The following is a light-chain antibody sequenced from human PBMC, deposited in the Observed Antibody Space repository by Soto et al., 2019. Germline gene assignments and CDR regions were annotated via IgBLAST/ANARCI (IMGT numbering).Light chain of an antibody. J-gene: IGKJ1*01. CDR2: KAS. CDR3: QQYKTYST. Sequence: DIQMTQSPSTLSASVGDRVTITCRATQTISTSLACYQQIPGRAPKLLIYKASILDTGVPSRFSGSGSGTEFTLTISSLKPDDFATDYCQQYKTYSTFGQGTKVDIK. CDR1: QTISTS. V-gene: IGKV1-5*03.